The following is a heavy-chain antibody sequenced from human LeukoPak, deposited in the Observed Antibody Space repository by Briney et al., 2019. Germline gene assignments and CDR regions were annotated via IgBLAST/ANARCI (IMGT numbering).Heavy chain of an antibody. V-gene: IGHV4-61*01. D-gene: IGHD3-10*01. CDR2: IYYSGST. J-gene: IGHJ3*02. CDR1: GYSISSGYY. Sequence: SETLSLTCTVSGYSISSGYYWGWIRQPPGKGLGWIGYIYYSGSTNYNPSLKSQVTISVDRSKNQFSLKLSYVTAADTAVYYCARDRRFGEAFDIWGQGTMVTVSS. CDR3: ARDRRFGEAFDI.